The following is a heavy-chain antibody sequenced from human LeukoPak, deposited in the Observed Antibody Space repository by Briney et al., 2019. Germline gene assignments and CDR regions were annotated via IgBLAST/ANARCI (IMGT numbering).Heavy chain of an antibody. Sequence: GRSLRLSCTASGFTFDDYAMHWVRQVPGKGLEWVSSISWNGDSIDYGDSVKGRFTISRDNAKNSLYLQMNSLRAEDTAVYYCARDGYYDFWSGYYKVGYFDYWGQGTLVTVSS. CDR3: ARDGYYDFWSGYYKVGYFDY. D-gene: IGHD3-3*01. J-gene: IGHJ4*02. V-gene: IGHV3-9*01. CDR1: GFTFDDYA. CDR2: ISWNGDSI.